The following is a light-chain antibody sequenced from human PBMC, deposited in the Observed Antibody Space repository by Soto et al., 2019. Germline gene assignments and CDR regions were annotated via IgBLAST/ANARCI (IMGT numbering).Light chain of an antibody. CDR3: SSYTSSSPVV. CDR1: SSDVGGYNY. V-gene: IGLV2-14*01. CDR2: DVS. Sequence: QSALTQPASVSGSPGQSITISCTGTSSDVGGYNYSSWYQQHPGKAPKLMIYDVSNRPSGVSKRFSGSKSGNTASLTISGLQAEDEADYYCSSYTSSSPVVFGGGTKLTVL. J-gene: IGLJ2*01.